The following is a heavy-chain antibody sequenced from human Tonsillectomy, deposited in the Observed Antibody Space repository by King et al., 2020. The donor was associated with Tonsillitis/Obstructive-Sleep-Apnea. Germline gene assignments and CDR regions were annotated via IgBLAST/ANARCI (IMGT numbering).Heavy chain of an antibody. CDR1: GGSFSGYY. D-gene: IGHD3-10*01. CDR2: INHSVST. J-gene: IGHJ6*03. Sequence: VQLQQWGAGLLKPSETLSLTCAVYGGSFSGYYWSWIRQPPGKGLEWIGEINHSVSTNYNPSLKSAVTISVDTPKNQFSLKLSSVTAADTSVYYCARERRSSGSYYNVGYYYYMDVWGKGTTVTVS. V-gene: IGHV4-34*01. CDR3: ARERRSSGSYYNVGYYYYMDV.